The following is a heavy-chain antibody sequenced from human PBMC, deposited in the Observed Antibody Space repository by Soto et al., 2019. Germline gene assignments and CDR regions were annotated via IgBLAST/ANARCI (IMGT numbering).Heavy chain of an antibody. Sequence: EVQLLESGGGLVQPGGSLRLSCAASGFTFSSYAMSWVRQAPGKGLEWVSAISGSGGSTYYADSVKGRFTISRDNSKNTLYLQMNSLRAEDTAVYYCAKVRVPAAIRYYYYGMDVWGQGTTVTVSS. CDR2: ISGSGGST. J-gene: IGHJ6*02. V-gene: IGHV3-23*01. CDR3: AKVRVPAAIRYYYYGMDV. CDR1: GFTFSSYA. D-gene: IGHD2-2*02.